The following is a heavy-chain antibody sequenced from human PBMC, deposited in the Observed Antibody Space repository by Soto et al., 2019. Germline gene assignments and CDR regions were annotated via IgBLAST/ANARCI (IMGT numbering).Heavy chain of an antibody. V-gene: IGHV3-23*01. CDR1: RFTFTSYA. CDR2: ISASGGAT. Sequence: PGGSLRLSCVASRFTFTSYAMTWVRKAPGKGLEWVAAISASGGATIHADSVKGRLTSSRDNSKNTLYLQMNSLRAEDTAVYYCAKDVEGGSPFRGAFDYWGQGTLVTVSS. J-gene: IGHJ4*02. D-gene: IGHD2-15*01. CDR3: AKDVEGGSPFRGAFDY.